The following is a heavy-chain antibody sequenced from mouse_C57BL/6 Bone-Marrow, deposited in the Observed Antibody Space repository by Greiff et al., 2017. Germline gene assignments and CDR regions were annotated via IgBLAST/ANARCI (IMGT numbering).Heavy chain of an antibody. Sequence: EVMLVEPGGGLVQPGGSLKLSCAASGFTFSDYYMYWVRQTPEQRLEWVAYISNGGGSTYYPETVKGRFTIPRDNAKNTLYLQLSRLKSEDTAMDYCARSPSYYGNMGYWGQGTTVTVSS. CDR2: ISNGGGST. CDR3: ARSPSYYGNMGY. D-gene: IGHD2-1*01. J-gene: IGHJ4*01. V-gene: IGHV5-12*01. CDR1: GFTFSDYY.